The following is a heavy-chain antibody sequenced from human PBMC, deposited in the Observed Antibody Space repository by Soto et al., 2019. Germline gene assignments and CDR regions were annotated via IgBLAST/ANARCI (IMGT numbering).Heavy chain of an antibody. V-gene: IGHV1-18*01. CDR1: GYNFVKYG. D-gene: IGHD3-3*01. CDR3: AIGILEWYPHYPMDV. CDR2: ISPYNGNT. Sequence: ASVKVSCKASGYNFVKYGITWVRQAPGQGLEWLGWISPYNGNTKYAQKIQGRVIMTTDTSTTTAYLELLSLTSDDTAVYYCAIGILEWYPHYPMDVWGQGTTVTVSS. J-gene: IGHJ6*02.